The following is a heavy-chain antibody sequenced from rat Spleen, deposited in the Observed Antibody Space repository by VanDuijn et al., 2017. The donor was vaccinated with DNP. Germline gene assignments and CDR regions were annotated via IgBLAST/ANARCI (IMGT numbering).Heavy chain of an antibody. CDR1: GFSVASYG. V-gene: IGHV2-77*01. CDR3: AQLGARWYFDF. D-gene: IGHD5-1*01. Sequence: QVQMKETGPGLVQTTQTLSVTCTVSGFSVASYGGHWVRQAPGKGLEWLGKIWGDGSTNYNSLLKSRLSISRDTSKSQVFLKMNSLQTEDTAMYFCAQLGARWYFDFWGPGTMVTVSS. CDR2: IWGDGST. J-gene: IGHJ1*01.